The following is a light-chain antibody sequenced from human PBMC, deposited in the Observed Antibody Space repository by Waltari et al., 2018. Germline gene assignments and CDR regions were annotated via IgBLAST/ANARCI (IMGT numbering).Light chain of an antibody. CDR3: QQRSSWPPAIT. CDR1: QSVRNY. J-gene: IGKJ5*01. CDR2: DAS. Sequence: DIVLTQSPATLSLSPGERVTLSCRASQSVRNYLAWYQQKPGQGPRLLIYDASNRATGIPARFSGSGSGTDFTLTISSLEPEDSAIYYCQQRSSWPPAITFGQGTRLEIK. V-gene: IGKV3-11*01.